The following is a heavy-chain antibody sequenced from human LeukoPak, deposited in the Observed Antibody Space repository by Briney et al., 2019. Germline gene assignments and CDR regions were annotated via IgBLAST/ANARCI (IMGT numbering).Heavy chain of an antibody. CDR2: IYYSGAT. Sequence: SETLSLTCTVSGGSISSGIYYWRWIRQTPGKGLEWIGTIYYSGATYYNPSLKSRVTISVDTSKNQFSLKVSSVIAADTALYYCARHIWQSTARPWFDPWGQGTLVTVCS. V-gene: IGHV4-39*01. CDR1: GGSISSGIYY. J-gene: IGHJ5*02. D-gene: IGHD2-21*01. CDR3: ARHIWQSTARPWFDP.